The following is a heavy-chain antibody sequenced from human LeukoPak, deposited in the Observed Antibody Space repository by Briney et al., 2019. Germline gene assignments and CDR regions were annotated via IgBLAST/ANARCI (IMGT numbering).Heavy chain of an antibody. Sequence: SETLSLTCAVYGGSFSGYYWSWIRQPAGKGLEWIGRIYTSGSTNYNPSLKSRVTMSVDTSKNQFSLKLSSVTAADTAVYYCARSVTIFGVVSDPPFFDYWGQEPWSPPPQ. J-gene: IGHJ4*01. V-gene: IGHV4-59*10. CDR1: GGSFSGYY. CDR2: IYTSGST. CDR3: ARSVTIFGVVSDPPFFDY. D-gene: IGHD3-3*01.